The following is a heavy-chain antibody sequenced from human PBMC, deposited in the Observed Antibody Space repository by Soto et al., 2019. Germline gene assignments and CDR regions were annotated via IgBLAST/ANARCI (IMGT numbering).Heavy chain of an antibody. CDR3: ARGFFGSGSYFYYMDV. V-gene: IGHV4-34*01. CDR2: INHSGST. CDR1: GGSFSGYY. Sequence: SETLSLTCAVYGGSFSGYYWSWIRQPPGKGLERIGEINHSGSTNYNPSLKSRVTISVDTSKNQFSLKLSSVTAADTAVYYCARGFFGSGSYFYYMDVWGKGTTVT. J-gene: IGHJ6*03. D-gene: IGHD3-10*01.